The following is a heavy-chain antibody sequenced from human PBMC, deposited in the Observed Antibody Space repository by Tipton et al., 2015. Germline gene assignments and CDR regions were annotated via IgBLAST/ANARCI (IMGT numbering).Heavy chain of an antibody. Sequence: TLSLTCTVSGGSISSGGYYWSWIRQHPGKGLEWIGSIYYTGSTYYSPSLKSRVTISVDTSKNQFSLKLSAVTAAETAVYYCVSTPSGSQRSRYYYGMDVWGQGTTVTVS. D-gene: IGHD1-26*01. CDR3: VSTPSGSQRSRYYYGMDV. J-gene: IGHJ6*02. CDR2: IYYTGST. CDR1: GGSISSGGYY. V-gene: IGHV4-39*01.